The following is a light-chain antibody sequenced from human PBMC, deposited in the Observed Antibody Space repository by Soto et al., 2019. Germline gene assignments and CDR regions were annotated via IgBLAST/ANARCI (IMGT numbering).Light chain of an antibody. CDR2: SNN. V-gene: IGLV1-44*01. Sequence: QSLLTQPPSASGTPGQRVTISCSGSSSNIGGNLVSWYQQVPGTAPKLLIYSNNQRPSGVPDRFSGSKSGTSASLAISGLQSEDEADYYCATWDDSLTCYVVATGTKVTVL. J-gene: IGLJ1*01. CDR1: SSNIGGNL. CDR3: ATWDDSLTCYV.